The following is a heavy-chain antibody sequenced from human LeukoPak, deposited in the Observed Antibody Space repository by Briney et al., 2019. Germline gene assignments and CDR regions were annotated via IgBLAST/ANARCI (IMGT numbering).Heavy chain of an antibody. CDR2: INPSGGST. V-gene: IGHV1-46*01. CDR3: ATLAGRIQLWFAFDY. D-gene: IGHD5-18*01. J-gene: IGHJ4*02. CDR1: GYTFTSYY. Sequence: ASVKVSCKASGYTFTSYYMHWVRQAPGQGLEWMGIINPSGGSTSYAQKFQGRVTMTEDTSTDTAYMELSSLRSEDTAVYYCATLAGRIQLWFAFDYWGQGTLVTVSS.